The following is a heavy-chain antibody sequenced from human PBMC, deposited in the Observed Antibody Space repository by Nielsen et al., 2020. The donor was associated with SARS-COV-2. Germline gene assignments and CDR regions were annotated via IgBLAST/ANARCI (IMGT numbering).Heavy chain of an antibody. Sequence: SETLSLTCAVYGGSFSGYYWSWIRQPPGKGLEWIGEINHSGSTNYNPSLKTRVTISVDTSKNQFSLKLSSVTAADTAVYYYARTYCSSTSCYPSYYYFFYRMDLWGPRATVTVSS. CDR1: GGSFSGYY. V-gene: IGHV4-34*01. CDR2: INHSGST. CDR3: ARTYCSSTSCYPSYYYFFYRMDL. D-gene: IGHD2-2*01. J-gene: IGHJ6*02.